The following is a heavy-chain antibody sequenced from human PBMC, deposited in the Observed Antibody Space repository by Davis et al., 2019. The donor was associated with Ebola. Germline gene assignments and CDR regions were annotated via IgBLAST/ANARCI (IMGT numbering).Heavy chain of an antibody. D-gene: IGHD2-21*02. J-gene: IGHJ1*01. Sequence: SETLSLTCAVSGGSISSSHWWRWVRQPPGKGLEWIGEISHYGGANYNPSLKSRVTISVDTSKNQFSLKLSSVTAADTAVYFCAKSGCTGDCYPEYWGQGTLVTVSS. CDR2: ISHYGGA. CDR3: AKSGCTGDCYPEY. CDR1: GGSISSSHW. V-gene: IGHV4-4*02.